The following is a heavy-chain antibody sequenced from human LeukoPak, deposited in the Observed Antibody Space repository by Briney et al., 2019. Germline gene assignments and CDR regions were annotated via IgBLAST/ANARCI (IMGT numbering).Heavy chain of an antibody. CDR1: GFTFSSYA. CDR2: ISGSGGST. Sequence: SGGSLRLSCAASGFTFSSYALSWVRQAPGKGLEWVSAISGSGGSTYYADSVKGRFTISRDNSKNTLYLQMNSLRVEDTAVYYCAKTISGYCSRTSCLNWFDPWGQGTLVTVSS. CDR3: AKTISGYCSRTSCLNWFDP. V-gene: IGHV3-23*01. J-gene: IGHJ5*02. D-gene: IGHD2-2*03.